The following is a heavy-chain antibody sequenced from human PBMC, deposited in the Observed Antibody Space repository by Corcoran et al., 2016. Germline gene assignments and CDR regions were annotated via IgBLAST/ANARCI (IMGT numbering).Heavy chain of an antibody. D-gene: IGHD2-2*02. CDR2: IYHSGST. J-gene: IGHJ4*02. Sequence: QVQLQESGPGLVKPSETLSLTCTVSGYSISSGYYWGWIRQPPGKGLEWIGSIYHSGSTYYNPSLKSRVTISVDTSKNQFSLKLSPVTAADTAVYYCARVGRYCSSTSCYMGSAEFDYWGQGTLVTVSS. CDR1: GYSISSGYY. V-gene: IGHV4-38-2*02. CDR3: ARVGRYCSSTSCYMGSAEFDY.